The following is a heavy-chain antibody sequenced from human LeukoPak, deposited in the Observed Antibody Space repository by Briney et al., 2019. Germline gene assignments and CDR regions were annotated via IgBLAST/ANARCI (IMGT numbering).Heavy chain of an antibody. Sequence: PSETLSLTCTVSGGSISSDYWTWIRQPPGKGLEWIGSIYYSGSTYYNPSLKSRVSISVDTSKNQFSLNLASVTAADTAVYFCARPGIAATGAFDCWGQGTLVTVSS. D-gene: IGHD6-13*01. CDR2: IYYSGST. CDR1: GGSISSDY. CDR3: ARPGIAATGAFDC. V-gene: IGHV4-59*04. J-gene: IGHJ4*02.